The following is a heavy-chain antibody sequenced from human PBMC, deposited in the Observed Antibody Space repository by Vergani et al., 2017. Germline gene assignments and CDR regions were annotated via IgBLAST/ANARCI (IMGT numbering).Heavy chain of an antibody. CDR3: AVEIYDYGGSRDFDY. D-gene: IGHD4-23*01. V-gene: IGHV3-33*01. CDR2: IYYDGSNA. J-gene: IGHJ4*02. Sequence: QGQLVESGGGIVQPGRSLTLSCVASRSTFKTYGMPWVRQAPGKGLEWVGLIYYDGSNAYYADSVKGRFTISRDNSKNTLYLQMSSLRAEDTAVYRCAVEIYDYGGSRDFDYWGQGTLVVVSS. CDR1: RSTFKTYG.